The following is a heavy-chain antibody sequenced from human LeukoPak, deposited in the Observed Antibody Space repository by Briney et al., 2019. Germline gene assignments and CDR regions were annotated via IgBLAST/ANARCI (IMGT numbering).Heavy chain of an antibody. Sequence: SSVKVSCKASGGTFSSNAISWVRQAPGQGLEWMGGIIPIFGTANYAQKFQGRVTITADESTSTAYMELSSLRSEDTAVYYCASLMGGYYGMDVWGKGTTVTVSS. CDR1: GGTFSSNA. V-gene: IGHV1-69*01. CDR3: ASLMGGYYGMDV. J-gene: IGHJ6*04. D-gene: IGHD3-16*01. CDR2: IIPIFGTA.